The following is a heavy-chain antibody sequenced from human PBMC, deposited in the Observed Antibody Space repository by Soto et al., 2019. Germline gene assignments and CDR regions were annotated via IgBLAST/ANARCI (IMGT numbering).Heavy chain of an antibody. Sequence: EVQLLESGGGLVQPGGSLRLSCAASGFTFSSYAMRWVRQAPVKGLEWVSAISGSGGSTYYADSVKGRFTISTDNSKTTLYLQMSSLRAEDTAVYYCARRGSGSYYAYWGQGTLFTVVS. D-gene: IGHD1-26*01. V-gene: IGHV3-23*01. CDR3: ARRGSGSYYAY. J-gene: IGHJ4*02. CDR2: ISGSGGST. CDR1: GFTFSSYA.